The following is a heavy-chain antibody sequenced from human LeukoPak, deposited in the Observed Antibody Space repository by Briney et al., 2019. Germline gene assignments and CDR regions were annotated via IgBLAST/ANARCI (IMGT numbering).Heavy chain of an antibody. D-gene: IGHD4-17*01. CDR3: ARWAGFDYGDYGGGDY. J-gene: IGHJ4*02. CDR2: ISSSSSYI. CDR1: GFTFSSYS. Sequence: GGSLRLSYAASGFTFSSYSMNWVRQAPGKGLEWVSSISSSSSYIYYADSVKGRFTISRDNAKNSLYLQMNSLRAEDTAVYYCARWAGFDYGDYGGGDYWGQGTLVTVSS. V-gene: IGHV3-21*01.